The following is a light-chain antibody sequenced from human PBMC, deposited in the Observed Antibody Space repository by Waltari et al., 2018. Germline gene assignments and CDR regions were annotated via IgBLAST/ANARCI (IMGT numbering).Light chain of an antibody. CDR3: CSYAGSSTLV. CDR1: SSAVLGSHS. J-gene: IGLJ2*01. CDR2: DVS. Sequence: SALPPPASLSGSPGPSLTLPSPGPSSAVLGSHSVSWYQQHPGKAPNLMIYDVSKRPSGVSNRFSGSKSGNTASLTISGLQAEDEADYYCCSYAGSSTLVFGGGTKLTVL. V-gene: IGLV2-23*02.